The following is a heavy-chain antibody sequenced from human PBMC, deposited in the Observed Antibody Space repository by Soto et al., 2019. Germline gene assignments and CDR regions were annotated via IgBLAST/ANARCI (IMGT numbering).Heavy chain of an antibody. V-gene: IGHV4-34*01. CDR2: INHSGGT. J-gene: IGHJ4*02. D-gene: IGHD3-3*01. CDR3: ARGGYLRSGYFDY. CDR1: GGSFSGYY. Sequence: SYTLSLTCAVDGGSFSGYYWSWIRQPPGKGLEWIGEINHSGGTNYNPSLKSRVTISVDTSKNQFSLKLSSVTAADTAVYYCARGGYLRSGYFDYWGQGTQVTGSS.